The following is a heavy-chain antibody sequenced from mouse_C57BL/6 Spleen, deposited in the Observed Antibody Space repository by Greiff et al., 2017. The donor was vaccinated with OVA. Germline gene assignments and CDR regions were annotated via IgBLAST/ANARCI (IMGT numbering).Heavy chain of an antibody. J-gene: IGHJ2*01. D-gene: IGHD1-1*02. CDR1: GFNIKDDY. V-gene: IGHV14-4*01. CDR2: IDPENGDT. CDR3: TNYAYFDY. Sequence: VQLQQSGAELVRPGASVKLSCTASGFNIKDDYMHWVKQRPEQGLEWIGWIDPENGDTEYASKFQGKATITADTSSNTAYLQLSSLTSEDTAVYYCTNYAYFDYWGQGTTLTVSS.